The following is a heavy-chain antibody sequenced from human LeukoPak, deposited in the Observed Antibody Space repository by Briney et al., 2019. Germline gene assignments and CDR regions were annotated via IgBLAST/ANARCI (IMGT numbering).Heavy chain of an antibody. CDR1: GYTFTNYA. D-gene: IGHD2-21*02. CDR2: INGGNGDT. Sequence: ASVKVSCKASGYTFTNYAMHWVRQAPGQRLEWMWWINGGNGDTKYSQKFQGRVTITRETSASTAYMELSSLRSEDTAVYYCAKPHSSQGVTTLYLFDCWGQGTLVTVSS. CDR3: AKPHSSQGVTTLYLFDC. J-gene: IGHJ4*02. V-gene: IGHV1-3*01.